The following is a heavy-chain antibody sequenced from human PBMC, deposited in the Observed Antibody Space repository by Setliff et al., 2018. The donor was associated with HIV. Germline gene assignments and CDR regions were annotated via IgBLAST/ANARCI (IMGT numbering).Heavy chain of an antibody. CDR3: ARDRRGIVVVPAAKGYYYYGMDV. CDR2: ISSSSSYI. CDR1: GVTFSSYS. Sequence: LRLSCAASGVTFSSYSMNWVRQAPGKGREWVSSISSSSSYINYADSVKGRFTISRDNPKNSLYLQMNSLRAEDTAVYYCARDRRGIVVVPAAKGYYYYGMDVWGQGTTVTVSS. D-gene: IGHD2-2*01. J-gene: IGHJ6*02. V-gene: IGHV3-21*01.